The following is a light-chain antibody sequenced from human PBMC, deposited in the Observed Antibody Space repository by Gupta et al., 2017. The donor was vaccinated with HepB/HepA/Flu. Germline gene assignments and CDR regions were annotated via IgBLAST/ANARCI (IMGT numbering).Light chain of an antibody. Sequence: EIVMTQSPATLSVSPGERATLSCRASQSISSNLAWYQQKPGQAPRLLMYGGSTRATGIPARFGGSGSGTEFTLTISSLQPEDFAVYYCQHYNYLLWTFGQGAKVEIK. CDR3: QHYNYLLWT. V-gene: IGKV3-15*01. CDR2: GGS. CDR1: QSISSN. J-gene: IGKJ1*01.